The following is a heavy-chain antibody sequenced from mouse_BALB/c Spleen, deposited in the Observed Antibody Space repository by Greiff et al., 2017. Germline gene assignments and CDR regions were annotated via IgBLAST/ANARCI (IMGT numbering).Heavy chain of an antibody. CDR3: ARDFYSFAY. J-gene: IGHJ3*01. CDR1: GFTFSSFG. CDR2: ISSGSSTI. D-gene: IGHD2-1*01. V-gene: IGHV5-17*02. Sequence: EVQGVESGGGLVQPGGSRKLSCAASGFTFSSFGMHWVRQAPEKGLEWVAYISSGSSTIYYADTVKGRFTISRDNPKNTLFLQMTSLRSEDTAMYYCARDFYSFAYWGQGTLVTVSA.